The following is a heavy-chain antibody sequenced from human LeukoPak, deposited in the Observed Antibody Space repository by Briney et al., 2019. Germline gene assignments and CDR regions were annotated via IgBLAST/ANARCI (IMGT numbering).Heavy chain of an antibody. CDR1: GFTFSSYS. Sequence: GGSLRLSCAASGFTFSSYSMNWVRQAPGKGLEWVSSISSSSSYIYYADSVKGRFTISRDNAKNSLYLQMNSLRAEDTAVYYCARDYGSGSRDYYYYYGMDVWGQGTTVTVSS. V-gene: IGHV3-21*01. CDR3: ARDYGSGSRDYYYYYGMDV. D-gene: IGHD3-10*01. CDR2: ISSSSSYI. J-gene: IGHJ6*02.